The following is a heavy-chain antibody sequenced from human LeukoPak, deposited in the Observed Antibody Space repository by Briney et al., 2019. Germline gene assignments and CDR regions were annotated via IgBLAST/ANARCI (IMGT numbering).Heavy chain of an antibody. D-gene: IGHD2-8*01. J-gene: IGHJ5*02. Sequence: SEPLSLTYAVYGRSFRCYYWSWIRQPPGKGLDWIGEINHSGSTNYNPSLKRRVTISVDTSKNQFSLKLSSVTAADTAVYYCARDCTNGVCPPFDPWGQGTLVTVSS. CDR3: ARDCTNGVCPPFDP. V-gene: IGHV4-34*01. CDR1: GRSFRCYY. CDR2: INHSGST.